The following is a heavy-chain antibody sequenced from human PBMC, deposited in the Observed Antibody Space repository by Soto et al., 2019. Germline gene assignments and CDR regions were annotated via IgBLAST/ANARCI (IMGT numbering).Heavy chain of an antibody. Sequence: EVQLVESGGGLVQPGGSLRLSCVASGVTFRSYWMSWVRQAPGKGLEWVANINEDESEKNYVDSVKGRFTISRDNAKNSLYLQMNSLRAEDTAMYFCARGDFYSGDLWGQGTLVTVSP. CDR1: GVTFRSYW. J-gene: IGHJ5*02. V-gene: IGHV3-7*05. CDR3: ARGDFYSGDL. CDR2: INEDESEK. D-gene: IGHD4-4*01.